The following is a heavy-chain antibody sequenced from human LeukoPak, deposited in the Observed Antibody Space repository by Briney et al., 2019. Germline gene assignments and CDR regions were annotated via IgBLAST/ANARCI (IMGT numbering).Heavy chain of an antibody. CDR2: IKRDGSEK. Sequence: PGGSLRLSCGASGFTFSSYRMTWVRRAPGKGLEWVSNIKRDGSEKYYVDSVKGRFTISRDNAKNSLYLQMNSLRAEDTAVYYCARDLATLALDFWGQGTLVTVSS. CDR1: GFTFSSYR. CDR3: ARDLATLALDF. V-gene: IGHV3-7*04. D-gene: IGHD5-12*01. J-gene: IGHJ4*02.